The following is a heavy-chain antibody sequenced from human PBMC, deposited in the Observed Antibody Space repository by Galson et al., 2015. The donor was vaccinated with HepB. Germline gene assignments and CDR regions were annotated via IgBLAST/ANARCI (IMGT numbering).Heavy chain of an antibody. V-gene: IGHV3-23*01. CDR3: AKDDPRQGGKLLWFGVN. J-gene: IGHJ4*02. CDR2: ISGSGGRT. D-gene: IGHD3-10*01. Sequence: SLRLSCAASGFTFRNYAMNWVRQAPGKGLEWVSAISGSGGRTYYADSVKGHFTISRDNSKNTLSLQMNSLRAEDTAVYYCAKDDPRQGGKLLWFGVNWGQRTLVTVSS. CDR1: GFTFRNYA.